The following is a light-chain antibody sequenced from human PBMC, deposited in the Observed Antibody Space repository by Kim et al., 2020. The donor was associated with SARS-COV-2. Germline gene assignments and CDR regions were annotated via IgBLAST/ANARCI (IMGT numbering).Light chain of an antibody. CDR1: TSNIGAGFG. V-gene: IGLV1-40*01. Sequence: RVTISCAGTTSNIGAGFGVNWYQQLPGTAPKLLIHSNDNRPSGVPDRFSGSKSGTSASLTITGLQPEDEADYYCQSYDSSLSVGIFGGGTQLTVL. CDR3: QSYDSSLSVGI. CDR2: SND. J-gene: IGLJ2*01.